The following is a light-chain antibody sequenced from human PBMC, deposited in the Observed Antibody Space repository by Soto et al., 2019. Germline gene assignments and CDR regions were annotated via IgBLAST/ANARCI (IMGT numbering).Light chain of an antibody. CDR2: GES. CDR3: QQYGSSPWT. CDR1: QSVSSSY. Sequence: EIVLTQSPGTLSLSPGERATLSCRASQSVSSSYLAWYQQKPGQAPRLLIYGESSRATGIPDRFSGSGSGTDFTFTISRLEPEDFAVYYCQQYGSSPWTFGQGTKVEIK. J-gene: IGKJ1*01. V-gene: IGKV3-20*01.